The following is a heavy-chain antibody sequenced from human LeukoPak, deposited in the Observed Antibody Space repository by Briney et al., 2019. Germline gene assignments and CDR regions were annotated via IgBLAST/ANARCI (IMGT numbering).Heavy chain of an antibody. J-gene: IGHJ4*02. V-gene: IGHV3-7*01. D-gene: IGHD1-26*01. CDR2: IKDDGRQK. CDR1: GFTFRNYW. Sequence: PGGSLRLSCAASGFTFRNYWMTWVRQAPGKGLEWVANIKDDGRQKYYVDSVKGRFAISRDNAKNSLALQMNSLRAVVTAVYYCARDDGRGWAHWGQGTLVTVSS. CDR3: ARDDGRGWAH.